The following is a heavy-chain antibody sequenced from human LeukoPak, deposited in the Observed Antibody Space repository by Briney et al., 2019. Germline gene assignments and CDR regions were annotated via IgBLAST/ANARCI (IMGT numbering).Heavy chain of an antibody. J-gene: IGHJ4*02. V-gene: IGHV3-21*04. D-gene: IGHD5-24*01. Sequence: PGGSLRLSCAASGFTFSTFAMLWVRQPRGKGLEWVSSIFPSGGEIHYADSVKGRFTISRDNAKNSLYLQMNNLRAEDTAVYYCARDLGEMATTTYFDYWGQGTLVTVSS. CDR2: IFPSGGEI. CDR1: GFTFSTFA. CDR3: ARDLGEMATTTYFDY.